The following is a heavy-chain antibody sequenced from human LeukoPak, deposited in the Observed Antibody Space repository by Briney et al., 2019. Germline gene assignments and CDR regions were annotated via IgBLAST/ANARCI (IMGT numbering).Heavy chain of an antibody. V-gene: IGHV4-30-2*01. CDR2: IYHSGST. D-gene: IGHD6-19*01. Sequence: SETLSLTCAVSGGSISSGGYSWSWIRQPPGKGLEWIGYIYHSGSTYYKPSLKSRVTISVDRSKNQFSLKLSSVTAADTAVYYCAREVAVAGRRGFDPWGQGTLVTVSS. J-gene: IGHJ5*02. CDR1: GGSISSGGYS. CDR3: AREVAVAGRRGFDP.